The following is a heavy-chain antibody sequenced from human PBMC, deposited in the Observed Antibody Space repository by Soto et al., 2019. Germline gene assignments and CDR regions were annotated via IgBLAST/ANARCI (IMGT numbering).Heavy chain of an antibody. D-gene: IGHD3-3*01. V-gene: IGHV3-73*01. CDR3: ARDRYSYYDFWSGSLPYYYYGMDV. J-gene: IGHJ6*02. CDR1: GFTFGASA. Sequence: PGGSLRLSCAASGFTFGASALQLVRQASGKGLEWLGRIGSKGETYATAYAASVKGRFTISRDDSKNTAYLQMNSLRAEDTAVYYCARDRYSYYDFWSGSLPYYYYGMDVWGQGTTVTVSS. CDR2: IGSKGETYAT.